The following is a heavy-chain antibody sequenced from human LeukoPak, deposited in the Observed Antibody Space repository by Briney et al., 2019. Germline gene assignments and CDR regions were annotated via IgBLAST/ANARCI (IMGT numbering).Heavy chain of an antibody. CDR3: ARSIVDTAMVTYWFDP. V-gene: IGHV1-18*01. D-gene: IGHD5-18*01. J-gene: IGHJ5*02. CDR2: ISAYNGNT. Sequence: AASVKVSCKASGYTFTSYGISWVRRAPGQGLEWMGWISAYNGNTNYAQKLQGRVTMTTDTSTSTAYMELRSLRSDDTAVYYCARSIVDTAMVTYWFDPWGQGTLVTVSS. CDR1: GYTFTSYG.